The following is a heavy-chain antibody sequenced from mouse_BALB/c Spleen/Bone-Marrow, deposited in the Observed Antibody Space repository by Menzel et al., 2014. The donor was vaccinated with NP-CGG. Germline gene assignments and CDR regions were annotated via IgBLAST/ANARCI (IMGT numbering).Heavy chain of an antibody. J-gene: IGHJ4*01. CDR3: TRRYEIYYAMDY. CDR1: GYTFTSYW. D-gene: IGHD2-14*01. Sequence: LKESGSELVRPGASAKLSCKASGYTFTSYWMHWVKQRPGQGLEWIGNIYPGSGSTNYDEKFKSKATLTVDTSSSTAYMQLSSLTSEDSAVYYCTRRYEIYYAMDYWGQGTSVTVSS. CDR2: IYPGSGST. V-gene: IGHV1S22*01.